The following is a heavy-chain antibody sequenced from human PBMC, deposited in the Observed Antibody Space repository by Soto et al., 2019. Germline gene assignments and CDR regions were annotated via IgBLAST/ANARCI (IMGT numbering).Heavy chain of an antibody. CDR1: GFTFSTYS. V-gene: IGHV3-48*01. J-gene: IGHJ4*02. CDR2: ISGDSRTI. CDR3: AREGIMVRGVLMDY. Sequence: EVQLVESGGGLLQPGGSLRLSCAVSGFTFSTYSMNWVRQAPGKGLEWVSYISGDSRTILYADSVQGRFTISRDNAKNSLYLQMNSLRAEETAVYYCAREGIMVRGVLMDYWGQGTLVTVSS. D-gene: IGHD3-10*01.